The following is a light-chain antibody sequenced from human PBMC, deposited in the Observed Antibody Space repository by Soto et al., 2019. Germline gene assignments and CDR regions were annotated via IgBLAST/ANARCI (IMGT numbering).Light chain of an antibody. J-gene: IGLJ1*01. V-gene: IGLV2-14*01. CDR2: EVS. CDR3: SSYTSSSTSV. Sequence: QAVVTQPASVSGSPGQSITISCTGTSSDVGFHNYVSWYQQHPGKAPKLMIYEVSNRPSGVSIRFSGSKSGNTASLTVSGLRAEDEADYYCSSYTSSSTSVFGTGTKVTVL. CDR1: SSDVGFHNY.